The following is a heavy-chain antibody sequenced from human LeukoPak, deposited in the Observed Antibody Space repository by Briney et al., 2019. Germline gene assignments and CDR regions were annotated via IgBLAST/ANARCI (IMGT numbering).Heavy chain of an antibody. CDR3: ASHYGSGSYS. Sequence: PSGTLSLTCAVPGGSISSSNWWSWVRQPPGKGLEWIGEIYHSGSTNYNPSLKSRVTISVDKPKNQFSLQLSSVTAADTATYYCASHYGSGSYSWGQGTLVTVSS. CDR1: GGSISSSNW. CDR2: IYHSGST. V-gene: IGHV4-4*02. J-gene: IGHJ4*02. D-gene: IGHD3-10*01.